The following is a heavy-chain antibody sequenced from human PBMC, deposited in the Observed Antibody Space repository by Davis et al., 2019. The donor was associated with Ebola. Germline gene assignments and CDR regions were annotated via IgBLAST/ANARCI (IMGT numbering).Heavy chain of an antibody. D-gene: IGHD1-26*01. Sequence: GGSLRLSCAASGFTFSSYSMNWVRQAPGKGLEWVSSISSSSSYIYYADSVKGRFTISRDNAKNSLYLQMNSLRAEDTAVYYCAREWELLLGGYYFDYWGQGTLVTVSS. CDR3: AREWELLLGGYYFDY. J-gene: IGHJ4*02. CDR2: ISSSSSYI. CDR1: GFTFSSYS. V-gene: IGHV3-21*01.